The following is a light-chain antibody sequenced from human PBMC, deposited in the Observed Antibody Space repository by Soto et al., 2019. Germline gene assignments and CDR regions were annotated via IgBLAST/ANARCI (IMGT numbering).Light chain of an antibody. CDR3: SLYVGTNSVV. V-gene: IGLV2-8*01. Sequence: QSVLTQPPSASGSPGQSVAISCTGTSSDIGAYKFVSWYQQHPGKAPKLIIYEVSIRPSGVPDRFSGSKSGNTASLTVSGLLAEDEADYYCSLYVGTNSVVFGGGTKLTVL. J-gene: IGLJ2*01. CDR1: SSDIGAYKF. CDR2: EVS.